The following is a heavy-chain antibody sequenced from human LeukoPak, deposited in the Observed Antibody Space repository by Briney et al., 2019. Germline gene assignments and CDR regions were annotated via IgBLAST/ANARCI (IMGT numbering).Heavy chain of an antibody. V-gene: IGHV1-46*01. J-gene: IGHJ6*02. D-gene: IGHD4-17*01. CDR3: AREDYGDYRGHYYYYGMDV. Sequence: VASVKVSCKASGYTFTSYYMHWVRQAPGQGLEWMGIINPSGGSTSYAQKFQGRVTMTRDRSTSTVYMELSSLRSEDTAVYYCAREDYGDYRGHYYYYGMDVWGQGTTVTVSS. CDR1: GYTFTSYY. CDR2: INPSGGST.